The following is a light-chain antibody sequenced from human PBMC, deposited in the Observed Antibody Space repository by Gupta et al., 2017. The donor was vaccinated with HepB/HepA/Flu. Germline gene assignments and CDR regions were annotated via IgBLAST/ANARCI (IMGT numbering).Light chain of an antibody. J-gene: IGKJ5*01. CDR3: QQYNAWPLT. Sequence: EIVMTQSLATLSVSPGERATLSCRASQSVTSKLAWYQQKPGQAPRLLIYGASARATGIPARFSGSGSGTEFTLTISSLQSEDFAVYHCQQYNAWPLTFGQGTRLEIK. V-gene: IGKV3-15*01. CDR1: QSVTSK. CDR2: GAS.